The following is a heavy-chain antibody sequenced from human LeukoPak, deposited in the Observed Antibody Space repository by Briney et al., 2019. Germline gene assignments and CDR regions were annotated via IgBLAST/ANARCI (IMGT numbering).Heavy chain of an antibody. CDR3: ARGYCTSTTCYYFDF. J-gene: IGHJ4*02. CDR1: GYTFTAYY. Sequence: ASVKVSCKASGYTFTAYYTHWVRQAPGQGLEWMGWINPNSGGTNYAPRFQGRVTMTRATSISTAYMELSRLRSDDTAVYYCARGYCTSTTCYYFDFWGQGTLVTVSS. D-gene: IGHD2-2*01. CDR2: INPNSGGT. V-gene: IGHV1-2*02.